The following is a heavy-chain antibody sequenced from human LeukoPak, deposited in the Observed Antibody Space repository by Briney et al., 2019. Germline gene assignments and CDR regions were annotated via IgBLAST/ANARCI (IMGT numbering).Heavy chain of an antibody. CDR2: ISSRGST. Sequence: PSETLSLTCTVSAGSISNYYWSWIRQPAGKGLEWIGRISSRGSTNYNPSLKSRVTMSIDTSKNQFSLKLSSVTAADTAVYYCARDVPMYSGSHLYYYMDVWGKGTTVTVSS. CDR1: AGSISNYY. D-gene: IGHD1-26*01. V-gene: IGHV4-4*07. J-gene: IGHJ6*03. CDR3: ARDVPMYSGSHLYYYMDV.